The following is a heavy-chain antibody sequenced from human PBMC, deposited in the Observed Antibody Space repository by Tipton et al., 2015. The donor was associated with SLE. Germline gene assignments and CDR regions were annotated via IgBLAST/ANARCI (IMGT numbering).Heavy chain of an antibody. CDR3: ARQGNGGQWLDRDWFDP. D-gene: IGHD6-19*01. CDR2: FYHSGNT. CDR1: DYSITRGYH. Sequence: TLSLTCAVSDYSITRGYHWGWVRQPPGKGLEWIGSFYHSGNTYYNPSLRSRVIISVATSKNQFSLKLSSVTAADTAVYYCARQGNGGQWLDRDWFDPWGQGTLVTVSS. J-gene: IGHJ5*02. V-gene: IGHV4-38-2*01.